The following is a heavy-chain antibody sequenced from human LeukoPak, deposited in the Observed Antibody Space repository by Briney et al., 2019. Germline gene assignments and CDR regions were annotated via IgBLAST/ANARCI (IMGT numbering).Heavy chain of an antibody. J-gene: IGHJ3*02. Sequence: GASVKVSCKTSGYTFTGYYMHWVRQAPGHGLEWMGWINPNSGGTNYAQRFQGRVTMTKDTSINTAYMELSRLRSDDTAVYYCARERGYCSSFTCYTSDAFDIWGQGTMVTVSS. CDR1: GYTFTGYY. V-gene: IGHV1-2*02. CDR3: ARERGYCSSFTCYTSDAFDI. D-gene: IGHD2-2*02. CDR2: INPNSGGT.